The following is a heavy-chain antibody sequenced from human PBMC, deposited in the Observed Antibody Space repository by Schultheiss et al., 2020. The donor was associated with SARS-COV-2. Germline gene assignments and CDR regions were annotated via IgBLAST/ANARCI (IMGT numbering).Heavy chain of an antibody. J-gene: IGHJ4*01. Sequence: GGSLRLSCAASGFTFSSYSMNWVRQAPGKGLEWVSAISSSGGSTYYADSVKGRFTISRDNAKNSLYLQLNSLSVEDTAVYYCVRGHPAKFDYWGQGVMFTVFS. CDR3: VRGHPAKFDY. V-gene: IGHV3-21*01. CDR1: GFTFSSYS. CDR2: ISSSGGST.